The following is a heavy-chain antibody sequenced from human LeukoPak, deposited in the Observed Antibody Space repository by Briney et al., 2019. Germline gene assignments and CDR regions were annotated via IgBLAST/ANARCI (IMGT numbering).Heavy chain of an antibody. D-gene: IGHD1-26*01. J-gene: IGHJ6*03. CDR3: ARDSGSYFPPDYYYYMDV. CDR2: IYSGGST. CDR1: GFTVSSSY. Sequence: GGSLRLSCAASGFTVSSSYMSWVRQAPGKGLEWVSVIYSGGSTYYADSVKGRFTISRDNSKNTLYLQMNSLRAEDTAVYYCARDSGSYFPPDYYYYMDVWGKGTTVTVSS. V-gene: IGHV3-66*02.